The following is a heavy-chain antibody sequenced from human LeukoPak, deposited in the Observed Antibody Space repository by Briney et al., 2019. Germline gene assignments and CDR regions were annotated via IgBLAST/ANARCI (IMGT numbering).Heavy chain of an antibody. CDR2: ISYDGSNK. CDR1: GFTFSSYA. Sequence: AGGSLRLSCAASGFTFSSYAMHWVRQAPGKGLEWVAVISYDGSNKYYADSVKGRFTISRDNSKNTLYLQMNSLRAEDTAVYYCARVREGIAVAGTFDYWGQGTLVTVSS. D-gene: IGHD6-19*01. V-gene: IGHV3-30-3*01. CDR3: ARVREGIAVAGTFDY. J-gene: IGHJ4*02.